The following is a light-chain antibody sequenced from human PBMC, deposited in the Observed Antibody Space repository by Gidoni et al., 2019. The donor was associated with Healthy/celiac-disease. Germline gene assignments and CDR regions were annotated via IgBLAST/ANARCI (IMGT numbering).Light chain of an antibody. CDR1: QSVSSN. V-gene: IGKV3-15*01. CDR2: GAS. CDR3: QQYNNWPPLT. Sequence: DIVMTQSPATLSVSPGERATLSCRASQSVSSNLAWYQQKPGQAPRLLIYGASTRATGIPARCSGSGSGTEFTLTISSLQSEDFAVYYCQQYNNWPPLTFXGXTKVEIK. J-gene: IGKJ4*01.